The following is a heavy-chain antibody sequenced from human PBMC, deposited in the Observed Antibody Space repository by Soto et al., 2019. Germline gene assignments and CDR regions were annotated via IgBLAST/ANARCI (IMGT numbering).Heavy chain of an antibody. CDR2: ISPYNGNT. V-gene: IGHV1-18*01. J-gene: IGHJ4*02. Sequence: GASVKVSCKASGYTFRNYGITWVRQAPGQGLEWMAWISPYNGNTNYAKDLQGRVTMTTDTSTSTAYMELRSLTSEDTAMYYCARDLVSGSDFWRAYNGGYFDYWGQGTLVTVSS. CDR3: ARDLVSGSDFWRAYNGGYFDY. CDR1: GYTFRNYG. D-gene: IGHD3-3*01.